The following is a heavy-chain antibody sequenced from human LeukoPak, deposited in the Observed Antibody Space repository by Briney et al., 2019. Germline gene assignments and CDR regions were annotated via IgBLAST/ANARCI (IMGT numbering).Heavy chain of an antibody. V-gene: IGHV1-69*01. CDR2: IIPIFGTA. CDR3: ARDWRLRYFDWSTDYYYYGMDA. J-gene: IGHJ6*02. D-gene: IGHD3-9*01. CDR1: GGTFSSYA. Sequence: ASVKVSCKASGGTFSSYAISGVRQAPGQGLEWMGGIIPIFGTANYAQKFQGRVTITADESTSTAYMELSSLRSGDTAVYYCARDWRLRYFDWSTDYYYYGMDAWGQGTTVTVSS.